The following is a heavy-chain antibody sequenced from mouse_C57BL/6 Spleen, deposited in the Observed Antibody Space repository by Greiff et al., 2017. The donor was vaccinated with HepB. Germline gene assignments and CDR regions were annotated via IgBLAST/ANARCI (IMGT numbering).Heavy chain of an antibody. CDR1: GFTFSDYG. CDR3: ARGYGPYYYAMDY. Sequence: EVQLVESGGGLVKPGGSLKLSCAASGFTFSDYGMHWVRQAPEKGLEWVAYISSGSSTIYYADTVKGRYTISRYNAKNTLFLQMASLRSEDTAMYYCARGYGPYYYAMDYWGQGTSVTVSS. J-gene: IGHJ4*01. V-gene: IGHV5-17*01. CDR2: ISSGSSTI. D-gene: IGHD1-1*01.